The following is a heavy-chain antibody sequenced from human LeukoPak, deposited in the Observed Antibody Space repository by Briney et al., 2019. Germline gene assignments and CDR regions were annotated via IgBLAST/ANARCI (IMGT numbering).Heavy chain of an antibody. CDR2: INRDGSET. CDR1: GFTFSSYW. J-gene: IGHJ3*02. D-gene: IGHD4-11*01. V-gene: IGHV3-7*02. CDR3: ARGGLNYADASDI. Sequence: PGGSLRLSCAASGFTFSSYWMTWVRQAPGKGLEWVGNINRDGSETYYADSVKGRFTISRDNAKNSLYLQMNSLRVEDTAVYYCARGGLNYADASDIWGQGTMVTVSS.